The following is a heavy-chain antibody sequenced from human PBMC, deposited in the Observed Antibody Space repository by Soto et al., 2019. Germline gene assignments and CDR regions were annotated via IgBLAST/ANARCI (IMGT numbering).Heavy chain of an antibody. Sequence: GGSLRLSCAASGFTFSSYSMNWVRQAPGKGLEWVSYISSSSSTIYYADSVKGRFTISRDNAKNSLYLQMNSLRAEDTAVYYCARDYDFWSGYSNYYYYMDVWGKGTTVTVSS. J-gene: IGHJ6*03. CDR2: ISSSSSTI. CDR3: ARDYDFWSGYSNYYYYMDV. D-gene: IGHD3-3*01. CDR1: GFTFSSYS. V-gene: IGHV3-48*01.